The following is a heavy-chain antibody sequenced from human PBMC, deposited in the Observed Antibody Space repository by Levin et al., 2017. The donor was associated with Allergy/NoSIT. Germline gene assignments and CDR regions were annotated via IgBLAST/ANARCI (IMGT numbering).Heavy chain of an antibody. CDR1: GGSISSYY. J-gene: IGHJ2*01. CDR3: ARDSFGDVVVTAQWYFDL. Sequence: GSLRLSCTVSGGSISSYYWSWIRQPPGKGLEWIGYIYYSGSTNYNPSLKSRVTISVDTSKNQFSLKLSSVTAADTAVYYCARDSFGDVVVTAQWYFDLWGRGTLVTVSS. V-gene: IGHV4-59*01. D-gene: IGHD2-21*02. CDR2: IYYSGST.